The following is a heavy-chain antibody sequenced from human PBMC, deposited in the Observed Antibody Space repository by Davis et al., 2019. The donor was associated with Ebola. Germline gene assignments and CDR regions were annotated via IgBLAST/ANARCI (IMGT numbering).Heavy chain of an antibody. CDR2: IKQDGSEK. CDR1: GFTFSSYW. D-gene: IGHD6-6*01. J-gene: IGHJ4*02. Sequence: GESLKISCAASGFTFSSYWMSWVRQAPGKGLEWVANIKQDGSEKYYVDSVKGRFTISRGNSKNTLYLQMNSLRAEDTAVYYCARVRVKYIAAPSDFDYWGQGTLVTVSS. V-gene: IGHV3-7*01. CDR3: ARVRVKYIAAPSDFDY.